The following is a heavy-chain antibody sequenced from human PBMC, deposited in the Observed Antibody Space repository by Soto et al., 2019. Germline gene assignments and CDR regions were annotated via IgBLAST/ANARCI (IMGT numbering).Heavy chain of an antibody. CDR3: ASLWFGTPPPYYFDY. D-gene: IGHD3-10*01. J-gene: IGHJ4*02. Sequence: SETLSLTCTVSGGSISSGDYYWSWIREPPGKGLEWIGYIYYSGSTYYNPSLKSRVTISVDTSKNQFSLKLSSVTAADTAVYYCASLWFGTPPPYYFDYWGQGTLVTVSS. V-gene: IGHV4-30-4*01. CDR2: IYYSGST. CDR1: GGSISSGDYY.